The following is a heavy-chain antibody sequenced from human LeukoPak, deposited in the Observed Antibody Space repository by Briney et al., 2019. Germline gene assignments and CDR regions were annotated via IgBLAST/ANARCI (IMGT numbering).Heavy chain of an antibody. Sequence: PGGSLRLSCAASGFTFSTYAMHWVRQTPGKGLEYVSAISTNGGGTYYANFVKGRFTISRDNSKNTLYLQMGSLRAEDMAVYYCARYCSGVSCYSGYDYWGQGTLVTVSS. CDR2: ISTNGGGT. D-gene: IGHD2-15*01. J-gene: IGHJ4*02. CDR3: ARYCSGVSCYSGYDY. CDR1: GFTFSTYA. V-gene: IGHV3-64*01.